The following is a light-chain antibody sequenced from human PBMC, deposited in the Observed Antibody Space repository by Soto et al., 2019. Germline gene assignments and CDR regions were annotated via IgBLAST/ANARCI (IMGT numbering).Light chain of an antibody. CDR1: QGLSKS. Sequence: EIVMTQSPATLCLSPGEGATLSCRASQGLSKSLVWYQQKPGQAPRLLIDGASNRATGIPARFSGSGSGTDFTLTISSLEPEDFAVYFCQQRSSWPLTFGGGTKVDIK. J-gene: IGKJ4*02. CDR2: GAS. V-gene: IGKV3-11*01. CDR3: QQRSSWPLT.